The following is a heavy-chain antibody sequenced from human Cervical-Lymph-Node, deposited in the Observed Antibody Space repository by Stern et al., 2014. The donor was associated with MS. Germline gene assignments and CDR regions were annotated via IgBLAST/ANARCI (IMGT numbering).Heavy chain of an antibody. CDR2: VYHSGYA. D-gene: IGHD3-22*01. Sequence: QLQLQESGPGLVKPSGTLSLTCAVSGGSILRTDWWSWVRQPPGKGLEWIGEVYHSGYANYNPALKSRVTLSVDKSKQQFSLNLTSVTAADTALYYCARGGYYYDSSGYSTLFDYWGQGTLVTVSS. V-gene: IGHV4-4*02. J-gene: IGHJ4*02. CDR1: GGSILRTDW. CDR3: ARGGYYYDSSGYSTLFDY.